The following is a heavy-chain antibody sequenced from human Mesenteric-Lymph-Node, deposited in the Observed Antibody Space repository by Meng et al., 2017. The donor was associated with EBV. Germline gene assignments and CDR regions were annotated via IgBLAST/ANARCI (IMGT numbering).Heavy chain of an antibody. CDR2: ISGSGGST. Sequence: EVQVVESGXXXXXPXXSXXLSCAASGFSFSTYTLSWVRQAPGKGLEWVSVISGSGGSTYYADSVKGRFTISRDNSKNTLYLQMNSLRAEDTAVYYCAKLHIVATIEGSYFDYWGQGTLVTVAS. CDR1: GFSFSTYT. J-gene: IGHJ4*02. V-gene: IGHV3-23*04. D-gene: IGHD5-12*01. CDR3: AKLHIVATIEGSYFDY.